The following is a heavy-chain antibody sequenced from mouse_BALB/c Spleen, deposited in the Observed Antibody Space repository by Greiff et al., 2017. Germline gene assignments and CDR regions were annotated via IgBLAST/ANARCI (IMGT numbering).Heavy chain of an antibody. CDR2: IRLKSDNYAT. J-gene: IGHJ3*01. CDR3: TITTVVEGFAY. Sequence: DVKVEESGGGLVQPGGSMKLSCVASGFTFSSYWMSWVRQSPEKGLEWVAEIRLKSDNYATHYAESVKGKFTISRDDSKSRLYLQMNSLRAEDTGIYYCTITTVVEGFAYWGQGTLVTGSA. CDR1: GFTFSSYW. V-gene: IGHV6-6*02. D-gene: IGHD1-1*01.